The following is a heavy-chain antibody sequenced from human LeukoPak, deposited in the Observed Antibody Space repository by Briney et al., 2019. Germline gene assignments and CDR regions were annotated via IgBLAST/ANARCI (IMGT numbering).Heavy chain of an antibody. Sequence: NTGGSLRLSCAASGFTFSSYEMNWVRQAPGKGLEWVSSISTSSSYIYYADSVKGRFTISRDNAKNSLYLQMNSLSAEDTAVYYCAGDLSHYYSYYMDVWGKGTTVTISS. CDR2: ISTSSSYI. CDR1: GFTFSSYE. D-gene: IGHD3-9*01. J-gene: IGHJ6*03. V-gene: IGHV3-21*01. CDR3: AGDLSHYYSYYMDV.